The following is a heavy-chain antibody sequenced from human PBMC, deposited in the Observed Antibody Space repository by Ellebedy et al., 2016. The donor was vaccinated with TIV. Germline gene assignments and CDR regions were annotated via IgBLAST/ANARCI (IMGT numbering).Heavy chain of an antibody. J-gene: IGHJ4*01. CDR1: GFTFTNDY. CDR2: LSSSSTYI. V-gene: IGHV3-11*06. CDR3: ARGQSGLEH. Sequence: GESLKISCAASGFTFTNDYMSWIRQAPGKGLEWVSYLSSSSTYINYADSVKGRFTISRDNAKNSLYLQMNSLRAEDTAVYFCARGQSGLEHWGQGTPVTVSS. D-gene: IGHD1-26*01.